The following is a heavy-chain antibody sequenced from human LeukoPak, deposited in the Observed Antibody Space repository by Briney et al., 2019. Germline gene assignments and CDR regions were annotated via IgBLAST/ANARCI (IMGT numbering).Heavy chain of an antibody. Sequence: GGSLKLSCAASGFTLSGSAIHWVRQTSEKGLEWIGRLRITADTYATAYAASVKGRFTISKDESRNTAYLQMNSLKTEDTALYYCTKENIFWGQGTQVTVS. V-gene: IGHV3-73*01. CDR1: GFTLSGSA. J-gene: IGHJ4*02. CDR2: LRITADTYAT. CDR3: TKENIF.